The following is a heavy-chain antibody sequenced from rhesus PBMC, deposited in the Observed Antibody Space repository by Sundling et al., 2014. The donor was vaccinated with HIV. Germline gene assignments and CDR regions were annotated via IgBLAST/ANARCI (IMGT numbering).Heavy chain of an antibody. J-gene: IGHJ6*01. CDR3: TREGVGLEQGYGLDS. CDR2: INWNGGTI. Sequence: EVLLVESGGGLVQPGGSLRLSCAASGFTFDDSAMSWVRQGPGKGLEWVSRINWNGGTISYADSVKGRFTISRDNAKNSLFLQMDRLRAEDTAVYYCTREGVGLEQGYGLDSWGQGVVVTVSS. D-gene: IGHD1-20*01. CDR1: GFTFDDSA. V-gene: IGHV3-134*01.